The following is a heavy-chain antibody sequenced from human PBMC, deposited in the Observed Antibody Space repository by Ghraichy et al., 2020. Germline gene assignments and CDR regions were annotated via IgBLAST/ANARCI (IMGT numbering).Heavy chain of an antibody. Sequence: SETLSLTCAVYGGSFSGSYWSWIRQPPGKGMEWIGEINHSGSTNYNPSLKSRVTISVDTSKNQFSLKLSSVTAADTAVYYCARGRITMIPPSFGWFDPWGQGTLFTVSA. CDR1: GGSFSGSY. D-gene: IGHD3-22*01. CDR3: ARGRITMIPPSFGWFDP. CDR2: INHSGST. J-gene: IGHJ5*02. V-gene: IGHV4-34*01.